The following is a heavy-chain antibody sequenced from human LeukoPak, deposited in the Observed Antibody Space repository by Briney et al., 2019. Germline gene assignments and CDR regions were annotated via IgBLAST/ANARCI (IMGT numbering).Heavy chain of an antibody. D-gene: IGHD5-18*01. CDR3: ARGEPGYSYGYVGY. V-gene: IGHV3-7*01. J-gene: IGHJ4*02. Sequence: GGSLRLSCAASGFTFSSYWMSWVRQAPGKGLEWVANIKQDGSEKYYVDSVKGRFTISRDNAKNSLYLQMNSLRAEDTAVYYCARGEPGYSYGYVGYWGQGTLVTVSS. CDR2: IKQDGSEK. CDR1: GFTFSSYW.